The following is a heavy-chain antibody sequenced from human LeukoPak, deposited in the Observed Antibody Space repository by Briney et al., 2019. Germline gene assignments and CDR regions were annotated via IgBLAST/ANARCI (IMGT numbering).Heavy chain of an antibody. CDR2: INTNTGNP. V-gene: IGHV7-4-1*02. CDR1: GYTFTSYA. Sequence: GASVKVSCKASGYTFTSYAMNWVRQAPGQGLEWMGWINTNTGNPTYAQGFTGRFVFSLDTSVSTAYLQISSLKAEDTAVYYCAREGWSSSWPYYYYYYYMDVWGKGTTVTVSS. J-gene: IGHJ6*03. CDR3: AREGWSSSWPYYYYYYYMDV. D-gene: IGHD6-13*01.